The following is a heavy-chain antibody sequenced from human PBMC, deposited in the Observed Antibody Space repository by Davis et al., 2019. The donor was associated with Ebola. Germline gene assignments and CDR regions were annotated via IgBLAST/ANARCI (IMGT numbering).Heavy chain of an antibody. Sequence: SETLSLTCAVYGGSFSGYYWSWIRQPPGKGLEWIGEINHSGSTNYNPSLKSRVTISVDTSKSQFSLKLSSVTAADTAVYYCARGVELHYYYGMDVWGQGTTVTV. CDR3: ARGVELHYYYGMDV. V-gene: IGHV4-34*01. D-gene: IGHD1-7*01. CDR2: INHSGST. CDR1: GGSFSGYY. J-gene: IGHJ6*02.